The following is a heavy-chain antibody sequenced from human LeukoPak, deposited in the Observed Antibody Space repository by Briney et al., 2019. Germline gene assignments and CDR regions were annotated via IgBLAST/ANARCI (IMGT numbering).Heavy chain of an antibody. Sequence: PGGSLRLSCAVFGSGFPFSNAWMSWVRQAPGKGLEWVGRIKSKTDGGTTDYAAPVKGRFTILRDDSKNTLYLQMNILKTEDTAVYYCTTVGIWKIITGEDHWGQGTLVAVSS. CDR1: GFPFSNAW. J-gene: IGHJ4*02. V-gene: IGHV3-15*01. CDR3: TTVGIWKIITGEDH. D-gene: IGHD3-22*01. CDR2: IKSKTDGGTT.